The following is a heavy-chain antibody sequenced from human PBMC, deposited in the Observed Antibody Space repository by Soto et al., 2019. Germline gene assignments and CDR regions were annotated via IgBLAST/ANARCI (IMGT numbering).Heavy chain of an antibody. CDR2: IIPIFGTA. CDR1: GGTFSSYA. Sequence: SVKVSCKASGGTFSSYAISWVRQAPGQGLEWMGGIIPIFGTANYARKFQGRVTITADKSTSTAYMELSSLRSEDTAVYYCASAARSPGSVQMTTVTIMDPPGWYYGMDVWGQGTTVTVSS. J-gene: IGHJ6*02. V-gene: IGHV1-69*06. D-gene: IGHD4-4*01. CDR3: ASAARSPGSVQMTTVTIMDPPGWYYGMDV.